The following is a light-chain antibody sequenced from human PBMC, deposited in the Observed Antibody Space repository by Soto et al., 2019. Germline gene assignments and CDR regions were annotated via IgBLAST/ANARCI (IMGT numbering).Light chain of an antibody. J-gene: IGLJ1*01. CDR3: AAWDDSLSGYV. Sequence: QSVLTQPPSASRTPGQRVTISCSGSSSNIGSNYVYWYHQLPGTAPKLLIYSNNQRPSGVPDRFSGSKSGTSASLAISGLLSEDDADYYCAAWDDSLSGYVFGTGSKLTVL. CDR2: SNN. V-gene: IGLV1-47*02. CDR1: SSNIGSNY.